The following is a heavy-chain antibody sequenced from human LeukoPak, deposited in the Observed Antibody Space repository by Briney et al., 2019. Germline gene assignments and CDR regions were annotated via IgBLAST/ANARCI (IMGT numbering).Heavy chain of an antibody. V-gene: IGHV4-31*03. J-gene: IGHJ4*02. CDR3: ARGTVFSWFGEFDY. CDR1: GGSISSGGYY. CDR2: IYYSGST. D-gene: IGHD3-10*01. Sequence: SETLSLTCTVSGGSISSGGYYWSWIRQHPGKGLEWIGYIYYSGSTYYNPSLKSRVTISVDTSKNQFSLKLSSVTAADTAVYYCARGTVFSWFGEFDYWGQGILVTVSS.